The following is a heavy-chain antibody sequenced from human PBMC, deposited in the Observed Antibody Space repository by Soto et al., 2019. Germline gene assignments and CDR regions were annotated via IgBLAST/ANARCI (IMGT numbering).Heavy chain of an antibody. D-gene: IGHD6-13*01. J-gene: IGHJ4*02. V-gene: IGHV4-4*07. CDR2: IYTSGST. Sequence: PSETLSLTCTVSGGSISSYYWSWIRQPAGKGLEWIGRIYTSGSTNYNPSLKSRVTMSVDTSKNQFSLKLSSVTAADTAVYYCARELRPEYSSSWYRFDYWGQGTLVTVSS. CDR3: ARELRPEYSSSWYRFDY. CDR1: GGSISSYY.